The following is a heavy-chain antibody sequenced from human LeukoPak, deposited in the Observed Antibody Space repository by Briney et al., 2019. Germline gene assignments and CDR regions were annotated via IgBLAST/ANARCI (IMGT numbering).Heavy chain of an antibody. Sequence: GGSLRLSCAASGFTVSSNYMSWVRQAPGKGLEWVSVIYSGGSTYYADSVKGRFTISRDNSKNTLFLQMHSLRDEDTAVYYCATDIGYSYGADNYWGQGTLVTVSS. CDR3: ATDIGYSYGADNY. CDR2: IYSGGST. J-gene: IGHJ4*02. CDR1: GFTVSSNY. V-gene: IGHV3-53*01. D-gene: IGHD5-12*01.